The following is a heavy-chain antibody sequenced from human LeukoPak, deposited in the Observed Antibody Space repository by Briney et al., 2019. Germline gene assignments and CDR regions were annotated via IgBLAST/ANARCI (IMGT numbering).Heavy chain of an antibody. Sequence: GGSLRLSCAASGFTVSSNYMSWVRQAPGKGLEWVSVIYSGGSTYYGDSVKGRFTISRDNSKNTLYLQMNSLRAEDTAVYYCARSFYQLLFFDYWGQGTLVTVSS. D-gene: IGHD2-2*01. CDR1: GFTVSSNY. CDR3: ARSFYQLLFFDY. CDR2: IYSGGST. V-gene: IGHV3-53*01. J-gene: IGHJ4*02.